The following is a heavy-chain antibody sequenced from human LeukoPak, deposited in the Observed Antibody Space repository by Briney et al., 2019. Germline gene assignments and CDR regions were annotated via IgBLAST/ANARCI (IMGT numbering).Heavy chain of an antibody. CDR3: VKTRGTYPNDAFDI. J-gene: IGHJ3*02. Sequence: GGSLRLSCSASGFTFSSYAIHWVRQAPGKGLEYVSAISSNGGSTYYADSVKGRFTISRDNSKNTLYPQMSSLRVEDTAVYYCVKTRGTYPNDAFDIWGQGTMVTVSS. V-gene: IGHV3-64D*09. CDR2: ISSNGGST. CDR1: GFTFSSYA. D-gene: IGHD5-12*01.